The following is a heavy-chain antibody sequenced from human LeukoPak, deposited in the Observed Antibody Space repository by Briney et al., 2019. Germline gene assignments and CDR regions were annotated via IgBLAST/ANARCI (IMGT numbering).Heavy chain of an antibody. D-gene: IGHD3-3*01. Sequence: GGSLRLSCAASGFTFSSYSMNWVRQAPGKGLEWVSYISSSSSTIYYADSVKGRFTISRDNAKNSLYLQMNSLRAEDTAVYYCAGGMSFLEWLSLYFDYWGQGTLVTVSS. CDR3: AGGMSFLEWLSLYFDY. J-gene: IGHJ4*02. V-gene: IGHV3-48*01. CDR2: ISSSSSTI. CDR1: GFTFSSYS.